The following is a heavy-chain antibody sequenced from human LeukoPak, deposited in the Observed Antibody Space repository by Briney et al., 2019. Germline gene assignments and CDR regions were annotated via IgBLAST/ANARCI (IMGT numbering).Heavy chain of an antibody. CDR2: IGTAGDT. D-gene: IGHD3-3*01. CDR3: AKVRLRFLTTPTDAFDI. V-gene: IGHV3-13*01. Sequence: GGSLRLSCAASGFTFSSYDMHWVRQATGKGLEWVSAIGTAGDTYYPGSVKGRFTISRDNSKNTLYLQMNSLSAEDTAVYYCAKVRLRFLTTPTDAFDIWGQGTMVTVSS. CDR1: GFTFSSYD. J-gene: IGHJ3*02.